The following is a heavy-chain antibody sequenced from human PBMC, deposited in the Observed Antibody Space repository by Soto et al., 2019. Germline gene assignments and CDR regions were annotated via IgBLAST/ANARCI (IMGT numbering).Heavy chain of an antibody. CDR1: GFAFSSCG. CDR2: IWYDGITK. J-gene: IGHJ3*02. V-gene: IGHV3-33*01. CDR3: ARDLGRAWKIPNDAFKM. Sequence: QAQLAESGGGVVQPGSSLRLSCAASGFAFSSCGMHWVRQAPGKGLEWVAVIWYDGITKYYGDSVRGRFTISRDTSMNTMYLQMNSLRAEDTAVYYCARDLGRAWKIPNDAFKMWGQGTMVTVSS. D-gene: IGHD7-27*01.